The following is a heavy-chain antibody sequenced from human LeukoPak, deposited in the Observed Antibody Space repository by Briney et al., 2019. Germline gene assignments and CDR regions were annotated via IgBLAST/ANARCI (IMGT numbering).Heavy chain of an antibody. CDR1: GGSIRSYY. CDR2: IHFTGST. J-gene: IGHJ4*02. Sequence: PSETLSLTCTVSGGSIRSYYWSWIRQPPGKGLEWIGYIHFTGSTKYNPSLNSRVTMSVDTSKNQFSLQLSSVTDTDTAVYFCARHPSSWYPDYWGQGTLVTVSS. D-gene: IGHD6-13*01. CDR3: ARHPSSWYPDY. V-gene: IGHV4-59*08.